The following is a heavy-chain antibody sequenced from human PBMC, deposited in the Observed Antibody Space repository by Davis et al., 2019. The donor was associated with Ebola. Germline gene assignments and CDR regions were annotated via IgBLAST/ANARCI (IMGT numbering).Heavy chain of an antibody. V-gene: IGHV3-73*01. Sequence: PGGSLRLSCAASGFTFSGSAMHWVRQAYGKGLEWVGRIRSKANSYATAYAASVKGRFTISRDDSKNTAYLQMNSLKTEDTAVYYCTMAERYCSSTSCYGDYWGQGTLVTVSS. CDR3: TMAERYCSSTSCYGDY. CDR1: GFTFSGSA. D-gene: IGHD2-2*01. CDR2: IRSKANSYAT. J-gene: IGHJ4*02.